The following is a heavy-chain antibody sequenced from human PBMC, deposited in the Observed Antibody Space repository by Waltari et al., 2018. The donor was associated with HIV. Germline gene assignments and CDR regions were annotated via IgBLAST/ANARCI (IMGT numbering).Heavy chain of an antibody. V-gene: IGHV4-30-4*01. Sequence: VQLYESGPGLVKPSQTLSVTCTVSGGSFGRAEYLWSWIRQPPRGGLHWLGHIFSNAGTSVNPSRKSRLSVSVDKAKNQFSLTLSSVAAADTAVYFCARVRVDRRGSYTSYQFDKWGEGTLVTVSS. CDR3: ARVRVDRRGSYTSYQFDK. D-gene: IGHD2-2*02. J-gene: IGHJ1*01. CDR2: IFSNAGT. CDR1: GGSFGRAEYL.